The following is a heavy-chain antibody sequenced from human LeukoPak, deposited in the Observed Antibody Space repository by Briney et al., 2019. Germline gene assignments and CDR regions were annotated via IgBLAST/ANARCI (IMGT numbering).Heavy chain of an antibody. Sequence: GGSLRLSCAASEFTFSSYSMNWVRQAPGKGLEWVSYITNSGNSKSYADSVKGRFTISRDNTKNSLYLQMNGLRAEDTAVYYCARGGEQWLVPFDYWGQGTLVTVSS. CDR1: EFTFSSYS. CDR3: ARGGEQWLVPFDY. CDR2: ITNSGNSK. V-gene: IGHV3-48*01. D-gene: IGHD6-19*01. J-gene: IGHJ4*02.